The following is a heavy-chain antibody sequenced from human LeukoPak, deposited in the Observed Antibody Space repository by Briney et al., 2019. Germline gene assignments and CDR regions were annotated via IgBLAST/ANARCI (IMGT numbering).Heavy chain of an antibody. J-gene: IGHJ4*02. D-gene: IGHD6-19*01. Sequence: ASVKVSCKVSGYTFTDYYMHWVQQAPGKGLEWMGLVDPEDGETIYAEKFQGRVTITADTSTDTAYMELSGLRSEGTAVYYCATSEYSSGWYATDYWGQGTLVTVSS. CDR3: ATSEYSSGWYATDY. CDR2: VDPEDGET. V-gene: IGHV1-69-2*01. CDR1: GYTFTDYY.